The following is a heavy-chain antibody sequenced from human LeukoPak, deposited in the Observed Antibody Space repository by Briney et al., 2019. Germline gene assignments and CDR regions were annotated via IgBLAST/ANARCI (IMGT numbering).Heavy chain of an antibody. CDR1: GGSISSYY. Sequence: SETLSLTCTASGGSISSYYRSWIRQPAGKGLEWIGRIYTSGSSNYNPSLKSRVTMSVDTSKNQFSLKLSSVTAADTAVYYCARDFYDFWSGYYTEYYYYYMDVWGKGTTDTVSS. CDR3: ARDFYDFWSGYYTEYYYYYMDV. J-gene: IGHJ6*03. CDR2: IYTSGSS. V-gene: IGHV4-4*07. D-gene: IGHD3-3*01.